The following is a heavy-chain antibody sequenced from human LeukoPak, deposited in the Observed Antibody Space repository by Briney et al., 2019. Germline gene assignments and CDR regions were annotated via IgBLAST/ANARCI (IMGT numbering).Heavy chain of an antibody. CDR3: ARATEPHYYGRGPFDY. D-gene: IGHD3-10*01. CDR2: INPSGGST. CDR1: GYTFTSYY. Sequence: ASVKVSCKASGYTFTSYYMHWVRQAPGQGLEWMGIINPSGGSTSYAQKFQSRVTMTRDMSTSTVYMELSSLRSEDTAVYYCARATEPHYYGRGPFDYWGQGTLVTVSS. V-gene: IGHV1-46*01. J-gene: IGHJ4*02.